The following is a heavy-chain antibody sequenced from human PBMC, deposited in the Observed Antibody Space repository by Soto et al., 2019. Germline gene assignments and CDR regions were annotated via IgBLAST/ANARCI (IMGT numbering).Heavy chain of an antibody. D-gene: IGHD3-22*01. CDR2: ISGSGGST. J-gene: IGHJ4*02. Sequence: GGSLRLSCAASGFTFSSYAMSWVRQAPGKGLEWVSAISGSGGSTYYADSVKGRFTISRDNSKNTLYLQMNSMRAEDTAVYYCAKAMPTYYYDGSGYYTFDYWGQGTLVTVSS. V-gene: IGHV3-23*01. CDR3: AKAMPTYYYDGSGYYTFDY. CDR1: GFTFSSYA.